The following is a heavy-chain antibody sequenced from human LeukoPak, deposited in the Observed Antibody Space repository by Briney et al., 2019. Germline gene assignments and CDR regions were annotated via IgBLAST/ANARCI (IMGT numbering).Heavy chain of an antibody. D-gene: IGHD6-19*01. CDR2: ISGSGGST. J-gene: IGHJ4*02. V-gene: IGHV3-23*01. Sequence: PGGSLRLSCAASGFTFSSYAMSWVRQAPGKGLEWVSAISGSGGSTYYADSVKGRFTISRDNSKNTLYLQMNSLRAEDTAVYYCARETTLMGYSSGLGFNYWGQGTPVTVSS. CDR3: ARETTLMGYSSGLGFNY. CDR1: GFTFSSYA.